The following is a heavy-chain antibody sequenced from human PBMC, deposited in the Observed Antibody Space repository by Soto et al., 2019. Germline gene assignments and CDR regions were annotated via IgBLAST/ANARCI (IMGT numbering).Heavy chain of an antibody. V-gene: IGHV3-23*01. Sequence: PGGSLRLSCAASGFAFISYAMIWCGHSPGKGREWVSAISGSGGSTYYADSVKGRFTISRDNSKNTLYLQMNSLRAEDTAVYYCAKDRRITMIVVVPYYFDYWGQGTLVTVSS. CDR2: ISGSGGST. CDR1: GFAFISYA. D-gene: IGHD3-22*01. J-gene: IGHJ4*02. CDR3: AKDRRITMIVVVPYYFDY.